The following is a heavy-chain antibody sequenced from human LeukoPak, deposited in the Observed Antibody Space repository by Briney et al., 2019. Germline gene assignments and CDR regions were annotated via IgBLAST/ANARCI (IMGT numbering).Heavy chain of an antibody. CDR2: IYTSGST. CDR3: ARDFGWGFWAFEI. Sequence: PSETLSLTCTVSGGSISSYYWSWIRQPAGKGLEWIGRIYTSGSTNYNPSLKSRVTMSVDTSKNQFSLKLSSVDGEDPAVYYCARDFGWGFWAFEIWGQGTNVNVSS. V-gene: IGHV4-4*07. D-gene: IGHD3-3*01. CDR1: GGSISSYY. J-gene: IGHJ3*02.